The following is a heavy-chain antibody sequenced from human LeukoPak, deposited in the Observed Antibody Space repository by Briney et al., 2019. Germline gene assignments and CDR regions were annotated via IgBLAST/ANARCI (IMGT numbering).Heavy chain of an antibody. CDR3: ASGGDSSGWFTTYYFDY. J-gene: IGHJ4*02. V-gene: IGHV3-48*03. CDR1: GFTFSSYE. CDR2: ISRSGSTI. Sequence: QPGGSLRLSCAASGFTFSSYEMNWVRQAPGKGLEWVSYISRSGSTIYYADSVKGRFTISRDNAKNSLYLQMNRLRAEDTAVYYCASGGDSSGWFTTYYFDYWGQGTLVTVSS. D-gene: IGHD6-19*01.